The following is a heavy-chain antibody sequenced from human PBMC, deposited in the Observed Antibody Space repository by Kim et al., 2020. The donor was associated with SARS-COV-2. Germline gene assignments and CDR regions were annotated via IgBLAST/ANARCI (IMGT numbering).Heavy chain of an antibody. J-gene: IGHJ6*02. CDR1: GVTFSSYT. Sequence: GGSLRLSCAASGVTFSSYTMHWVRQAPGKGLEWVAFILSDASHKYYADSVKGRFTISRDNSKSTLYLQMNSLRPEDTALYYCARDGRGYYGMDVWGQGTTVTISS. CDR2: ILSDASHK. CDR3: ARDGRGYYGMDV. V-gene: IGHV3-30*04.